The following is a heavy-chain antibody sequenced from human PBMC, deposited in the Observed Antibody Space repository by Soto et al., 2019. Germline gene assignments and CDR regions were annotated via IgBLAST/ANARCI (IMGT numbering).Heavy chain of an antibody. Sequence: GASVKVSCKASGGTFSSYAISWVRQAPGQGLEWMGGIIPIFGTANYAQKFQGRVTITADESTSTAYMELSSLRSEDTAVYYCARTPKGITGTLDNWFDPWGHGTLVTVSS. CDR1: GGTFSSYA. V-gene: IGHV1-69*13. CDR2: IIPIFGTA. D-gene: IGHD1-20*01. CDR3: ARTPKGITGTLDNWFDP. J-gene: IGHJ5*02.